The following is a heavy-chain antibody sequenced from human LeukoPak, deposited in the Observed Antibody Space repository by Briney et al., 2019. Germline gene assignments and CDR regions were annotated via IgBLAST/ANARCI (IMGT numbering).Heavy chain of an antibody. Sequence: ASVKVSCKPSGYTFTCSYVHWVRRAPGRDLEWMGRINSNTGGTTYIQKFQGRVTMTRDTSISTAYMELTRLTSDDTAVYYCARDLIGCGSTGCFFDYWGQGTLVTVSS. V-gene: IGHV1-2*06. CDR2: INSNTGGT. J-gene: IGHJ4*02. CDR3: ARDLIGCGSTGCFFDY. D-gene: IGHD2-2*01. CDR1: GYTFTCSY.